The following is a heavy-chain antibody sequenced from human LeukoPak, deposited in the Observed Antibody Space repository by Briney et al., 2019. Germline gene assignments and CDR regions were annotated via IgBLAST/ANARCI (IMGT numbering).Heavy chain of an antibody. CDR1: GFTFSDYY. CDR2: ISSSGSTI. Sequence: GGSLRLSCAASGFTFSDYYMSWIRQAPGKGLEWVSYISSSGSTIYYADSVKGRFTISRDNAKNSLYLQMNSLRAEDTAVYYCARHVYSSSWYYYFDYWGQGTLVTVSS. J-gene: IGHJ4*02. D-gene: IGHD6-13*01. CDR3: ARHVYSSSWYYYFDY. V-gene: IGHV3-11*01.